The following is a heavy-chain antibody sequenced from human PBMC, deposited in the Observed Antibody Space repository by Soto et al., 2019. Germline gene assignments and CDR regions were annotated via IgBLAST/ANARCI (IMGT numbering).Heavy chain of an antibody. CDR2: IVVGSGNT. V-gene: IGHV1-58*02. CDR1: GFTFTSSA. D-gene: IGHD3-9*01. CDR3: AASRLRYFDWSPFGMDV. J-gene: IGHJ6*02. Sequence: QMQLVQSGPEVKKPGTSVKVSCKASGFTFTSSAMQWVRQARGQRLEWIGWIVVGSGNTNYAQKFQERVTITRDMSTSTAYMEVSSLRSEDTAVYYCAASRLRYFDWSPFGMDVWGQGTTVTVSS.